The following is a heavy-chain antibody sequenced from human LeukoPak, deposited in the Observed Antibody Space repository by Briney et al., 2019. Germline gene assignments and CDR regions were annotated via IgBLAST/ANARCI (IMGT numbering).Heavy chain of an antibody. CDR2: INPSGGTT. V-gene: IGHV1-46*01. Sequence: ASVKVSCKASGYTFTTSHMHWVRQAPRQGLEWMGFINPSGGTTRYAQKFQGRVTLTRDTSSSTVYMELRSVRFDDTAVYYCARDIDGNVDEDYWGQGTLVTVSS. CDR1: GYTFTTSH. CDR3: ARDIDGNVDEDY. J-gene: IGHJ4*02. D-gene: IGHD1-26*01.